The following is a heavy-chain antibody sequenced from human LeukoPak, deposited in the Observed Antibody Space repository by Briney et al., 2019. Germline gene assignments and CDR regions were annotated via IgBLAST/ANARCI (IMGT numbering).Heavy chain of an antibody. CDR2: ISGSGGST. Sequence: AGSLRLSCAASGFTFSSYAMSWVRQAPGKGLEWVSAISGSGGSTYYADSVKGRFTISRDNSKNTLYLQMNSLRAEDTAVYYCAKDPYSSSWYNWFDPWGQGTLVTVSS. V-gene: IGHV3-23*01. D-gene: IGHD6-13*01. CDR1: GFTFSSYA. CDR3: AKDPYSSSWYNWFDP. J-gene: IGHJ5*02.